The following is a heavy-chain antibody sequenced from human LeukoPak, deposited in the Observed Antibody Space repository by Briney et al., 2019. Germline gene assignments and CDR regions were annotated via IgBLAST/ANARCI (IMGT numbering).Heavy chain of an antibody. Sequence: TSVKVSCKASGLTFTSSAVQWVRQARGQRLEWIGWIVVGSGNTNYAQKFQERVTITRDMSTSTAYMELSSLRSEDTAVYYCAAGVGSSGWYAGYYYGMDVWGQGTTVTVSS. CDR3: AAGVGSSGWYAGYYYGMDV. D-gene: IGHD6-19*01. CDR2: IVVGSGNT. J-gene: IGHJ6*02. CDR1: GLTFTSSA. V-gene: IGHV1-58*01.